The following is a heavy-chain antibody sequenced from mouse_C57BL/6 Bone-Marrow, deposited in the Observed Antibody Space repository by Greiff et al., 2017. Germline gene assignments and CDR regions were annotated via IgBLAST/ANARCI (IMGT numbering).Heavy chain of an antibody. CDR3: AIWGIYDGYFFDY. D-gene: IGHD2-3*01. CDR2: IWRGGST. CDR1: GFSLTSYG. V-gene: IGHV2-5*01. J-gene: IGHJ2*01. Sequence: QVQLKQSGPGLVQPSPSLSITCTVSGFSLTSYGVHWVRQSPGKGLEWLGVIWRGGSTDYNAAFMSRLSISKDNSKSQVFFKMNSLQADDTAIYYSAIWGIYDGYFFDYWGQGTTLTVSS.